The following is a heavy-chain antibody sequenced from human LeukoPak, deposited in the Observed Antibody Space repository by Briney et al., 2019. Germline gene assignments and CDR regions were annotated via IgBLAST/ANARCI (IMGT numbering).Heavy chain of an antibody. CDR1: GGSLSTNA. CDR2: IIPIFGSA. CDR3: ARGSYGSGFYLWFDP. Sequence: SVKVSCKASGGSLSTNAIAWVRRAPGQGHEWGGGIIPIFGSAKYAQKFQGRVTITADKSTSKAYMELSSLRSEDTAVYYCARGSYGSGFYLWFDPWGQGTQVTVSS. D-gene: IGHD3-10*01. V-gene: IGHV1-69*06. J-gene: IGHJ5*02.